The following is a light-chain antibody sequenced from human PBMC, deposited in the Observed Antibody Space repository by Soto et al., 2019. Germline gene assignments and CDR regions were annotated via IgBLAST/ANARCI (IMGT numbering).Light chain of an antibody. CDR1: QSINTY. Sequence: DIQMTQSPSSLSASVGDRVTITCRASQSINTYLTWYQQKPGRAPKLLIYAASSLQGGVPSRFSGSGSGADFTLTISSLQPEDFATYYCQQSYNTPIPFGQGTRLEIK. V-gene: IGKV1-39*01. CDR3: QQSYNTPIP. CDR2: AAS. J-gene: IGKJ5*01.